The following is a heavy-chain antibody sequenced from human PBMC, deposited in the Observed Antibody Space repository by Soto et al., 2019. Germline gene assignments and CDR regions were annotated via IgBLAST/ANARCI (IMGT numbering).Heavy chain of an antibody. CDR2: INAGNGNT. J-gene: IGHJ4*02. D-gene: IGHD6-6*01. CDR1: GYTFTSYA. Sequence: QVQLVQSGAEVKKPRASVKVSCKASGYTFTSYAIHWVRQAPGQRLEWMGWINAGNGNTNYSQKFQGRVTITRDTSASTAYMELSSLRSEDTAVYYCATLSSLSDFDYWGQGTLVTVSS. V-gene: IGHV1-3*01. CDR3: ATLSSLSDFDY.